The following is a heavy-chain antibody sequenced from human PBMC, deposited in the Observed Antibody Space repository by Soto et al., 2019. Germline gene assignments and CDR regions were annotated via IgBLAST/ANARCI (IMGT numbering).Heavy chain of an antibody. D-gene: IGHD3-22*01. CDR3: ARETYYYDSSGYLGYYYYGMDV. V-gene: IGHV4-34*01. CDR2: INHSGST. J-gene: IGHJ6*02. CDR1: GGSFSGYY. Sequence: SETLSITCAVYGGSFSGYYWSWIRQPPGKGLEWIGEINHSGSTNYNPSLKSRVTISVDTSKTQFSLKPSSVTAADTAVYYFARETYYYDSSGYLGYYYYGMDVWGQGTTVT.